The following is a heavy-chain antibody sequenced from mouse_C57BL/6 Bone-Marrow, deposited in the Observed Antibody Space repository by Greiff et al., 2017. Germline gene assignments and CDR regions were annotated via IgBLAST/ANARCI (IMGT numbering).Heavy chain of an antibody. CDR2: IDPETGGT. J-gene: IGHJ4*01. V-gene: IGHV1-15*01. D-gene: IGHD1-1*01. CDR3: TRPYYYGSSYGYAMDY. CDR1: GYTFTDYE. Sequence: VQLQQSGAELVRPGASVTLSCKASGYTFTDYEMHWVKQTPVHGLEWIGAIDPETGGTAYNQKFKGKAILTADKSSSTAYMEPRSLTSEDSAVYYCTRPYYYGSSYGYAMDYWGQGTSVTVSS.